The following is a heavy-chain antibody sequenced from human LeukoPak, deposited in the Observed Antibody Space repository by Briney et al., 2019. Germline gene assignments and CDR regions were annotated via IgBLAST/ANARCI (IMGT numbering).Heavy chain of an antibody. CDR1: GFTFSSYG. V-gene: IGHV3-33*06. CDR3: AKDGGRYYDSSGYAKY. D-gene: IGHD3-22*01. Sequence: PGGSLRLSCAASGFTFSSYGMHWVRQAPGKGLEWVAVIWYDGSNKYYADSVKGRFTISRDNSKNTLYLQMHSLRAEDTAVYYCAKDGGRYYDSSGYAKYWGQGTLVTVSS. CDR2: IWYDGSNK. J-gene: IGHJ4*02.